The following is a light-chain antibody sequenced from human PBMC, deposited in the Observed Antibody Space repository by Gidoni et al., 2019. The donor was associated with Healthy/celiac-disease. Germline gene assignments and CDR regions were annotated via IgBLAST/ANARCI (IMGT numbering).Light chain of an antibody. CDR3: SSYTSSRGWV. J-gene: IGLJ3*02. V-gene: IGLV2-18*02. Sequence: QSALTQPPSVSGSPGQSVTISCTGTSSDVGSYNRVSWYQQPPGTAPKLMIYEVSNRPSGVPDRFSGSKSGNTASLTISGLQAEDEADYYCSSYTSSRGWVFGGGTKLTVL. CDR2: EVS. CDR1: SSDVGSYNR.